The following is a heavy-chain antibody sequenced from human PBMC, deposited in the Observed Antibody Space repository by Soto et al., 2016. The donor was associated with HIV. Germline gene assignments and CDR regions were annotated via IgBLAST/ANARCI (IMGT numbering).Heavy chain of an antibody. D-gene: IGHD3-10*01. CDR3: ARGYFWXLLVGSGNYEGRCSIP. Sequence: QVVLQQWGAGLLKPSETLSLTCAVYGGSFNSYYWSWIRQSPGKGLEWIGEINHSGSTTYNPSLKSRVIMSLDTSKKQFSLKMTSVTAADTAKYYCARGYFWXLLVGSGNYEGRCSIPWGQGPWSPSPQ. CDR2: INHSGST. V-gene: IGHV4-34*02. J-gene: IGHJ5*02. CDR1: GGSFNSYY.